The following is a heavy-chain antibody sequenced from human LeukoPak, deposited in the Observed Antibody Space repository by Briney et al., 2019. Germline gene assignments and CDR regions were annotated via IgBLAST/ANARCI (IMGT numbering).Heavy chain of an antibody. CDR2: INHSGST. D-gene: IGHD3-9*01. V-gene: IGHV4-34*01. J-gene: IGHJ4*02. CDR3: ARCPRQCYDILTGYYPY. CDR1: GGSFSGYY. Sequence: WEALSLTCAVYGGSFSGYYWSWIRQPPGKGLEWIGEINHSGSTNYNPSLKSPVTISVDTSKDQFSLRMTSVTAADTAVYYCARCPRQCYDILTGYYPYWGQGTLVTVSS.